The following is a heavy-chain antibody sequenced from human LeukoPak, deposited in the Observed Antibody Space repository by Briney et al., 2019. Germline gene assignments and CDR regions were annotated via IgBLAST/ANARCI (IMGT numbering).Heavy chain of an antibody. Sequence: PSETLSLTCAVYGGSFSGYYWSGIRQPPGKGLEWVGEINHSGSTNYNPSLKSRVTISVDTSKNQFSLKLSSVTAADTAVYYCARVGGSVDYWGQGTLVTVSS. J-gene: IGHJ4*02. CDR2: INHSGST. V-gene: IGHV4-34*01. CDR3: ARVGGSVDY. CDR1: GGSFSGYY.